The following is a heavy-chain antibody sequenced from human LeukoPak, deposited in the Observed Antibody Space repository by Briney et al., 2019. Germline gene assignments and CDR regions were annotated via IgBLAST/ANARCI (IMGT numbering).Heavy chain of an antibody. CDR2: INPNSGGT. D-gene: IGHD6-13*01. CDR1: GYTFTSYG. J-gene: IGHJ3*02. Sequence: SVKVSCKASGYTFTSYGISWVRQAPGQGLEWMGWINPNSGGTNYAQKFQGRVTMTRDTSISTAYMELSRLRSDDTAVYYCAREYSSSWDAFDIWGQGTMVTVSS. CDR3: AREYSSSWDAFDI. V-gene: IGHV1-2*02.